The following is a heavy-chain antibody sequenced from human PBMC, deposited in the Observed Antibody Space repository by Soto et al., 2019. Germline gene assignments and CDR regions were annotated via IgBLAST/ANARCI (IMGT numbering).Heavy chain of an antibody. CDR2: ISGSGGST. Sequence: LRLSCAASGFTFSSYAMSWVRQAPGKGLEWVSSISGSGGSTYYAESVKGRFTISRDNSKNTVYLQMNSLRAEDTAVFYCAKSGMIKFGGVVVRFFDYWGQGTPVTVSS. J-gene: IGHJ4*02. V-gene: IGHV3-23*01. CDR1: GFTFSSYA. CDR3: AKSGMIKFGGVVVRFFDY. D-gene: IGHD3-16*02.